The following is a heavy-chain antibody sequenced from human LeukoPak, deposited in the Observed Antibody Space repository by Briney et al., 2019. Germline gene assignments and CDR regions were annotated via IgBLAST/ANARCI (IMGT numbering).Heavy chain of an antibody. D-gene: IGHD3-22*01. CDR3: AREGRTYYYDSSGYPFDY. CDR2: ISYDGSNK. CDR1: GFTFSSYA. Sequence: GGTLRLSCAASGFTFSSYAMHWVRQAPGKGLEWVALISYDGSNKHYSDSVKGRFTISRDTSKNTLDLQMNSLRAEDTAVYYCAREGRTYYYDSSGYPFDYWGQGTLVTVSS. V-gene: IGHV3-30-3*01. J-gene: IGHJ4*02.